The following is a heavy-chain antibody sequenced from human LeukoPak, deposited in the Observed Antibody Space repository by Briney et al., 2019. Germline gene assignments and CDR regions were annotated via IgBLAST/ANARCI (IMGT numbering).Heavy chain of an antibody. D-gene: IGHD2-2*01. CDR2: ISGDGYTT. CDR1: GFTFDDYA. CDR3: VKDLTAAAIHYFDD. Sequence: PGGSLRLSCAASGFTFDDYAMHWVRQAPGKGLEWVSVISGDGYTTYYADSVKGRFIISRHNSKNSLYLQMNSLRTEDTALYYCVKDLTAAAIHYFDDWGQGTLVTVSS. V-gene: IGHV3-43*02. J-gene: IGHJ4*02.